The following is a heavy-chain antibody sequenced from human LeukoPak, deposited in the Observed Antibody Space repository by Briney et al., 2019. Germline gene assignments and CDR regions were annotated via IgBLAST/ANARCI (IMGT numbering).Heavy chain of an antibody. CDR1: GFTFSSYA. J-gene: IGHJ4*02. Sequence: PGGSLRLSCAASGFTFSSYAMHWVRQAPGKGLEYVSVISNNGGSTYYANSVKGRFTVSRDNSKNTLYLQMNSLRAEDTAVYYCAKKLPGATDYFDYWGQGTLVTVSS. D-gene: IGHD1-1*01. CDR2: ISNNGGST. V-gene: IGHV3-64*01. CDR3: AKKLPGATDYFDY.